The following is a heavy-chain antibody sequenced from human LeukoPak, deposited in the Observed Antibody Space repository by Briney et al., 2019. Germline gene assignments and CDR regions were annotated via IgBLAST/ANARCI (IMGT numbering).Heavy chain of an antibody. D-gene: IGHD2-2*01. CDR3: ARDVPSSDYYYGMDV. CDR1: GFTVSSNY. J-gene: IGHJ6*02. V-gene: IGHV3-66*01. CDR2: IYSGGST. Sequence: PGRSLRLSCAASGFTVSSNYMSWVRQAPGKGLEWVSVIYSGGSTYYADSVKGRFTISRDNSKNTLYLQMNSLRAEDTAVYYCARDVPSSDYYYGMDVWGQGTTVTVSS.